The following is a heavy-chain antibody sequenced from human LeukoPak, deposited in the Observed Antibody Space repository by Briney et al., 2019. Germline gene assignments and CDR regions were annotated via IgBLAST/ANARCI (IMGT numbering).Heavy chain of an antibody. CDR1: GYTFTSYA. J-gene: IGHJ1*01. D-gene: IGHD2-2*01. Sequence: SVKVSCKASGYTFTSYAISWVRQAPGQGLEWMGGIIPIFGTANYAQKFQGRVTITADESTSTAYMELSSLRSEDTAVYYCASPPLGYCSSTSCYLTPAQYFQHWGQGTLVTVSS. CDR3: ASPPLGYCSSTSCYLTPAQYFQH. V-gene: IGHV1-69*13. CDR2: IIPIFGTA.